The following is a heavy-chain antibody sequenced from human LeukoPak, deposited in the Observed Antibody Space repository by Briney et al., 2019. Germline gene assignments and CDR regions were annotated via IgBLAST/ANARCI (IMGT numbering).Heavy chain of an antibody. V-gene: IGHV1-69*05. CDR1: GGTFSSYA. J-gene: IGHJ4*02. CDR2: IIPIFGTA. D-gene: IGHD3-9*01. CDR3: ARARDILTGYDQYYFDY. Sequence: ASVKVSCKXSGGTFSSYAISWVRQAPRQGLEWMGGIIPIFGTANYAQKFQGRVTITTDESTSTAYMELSSLRSEDTAVYYCARARDILTGYDQYYFDYWGQGTLVTVSS.